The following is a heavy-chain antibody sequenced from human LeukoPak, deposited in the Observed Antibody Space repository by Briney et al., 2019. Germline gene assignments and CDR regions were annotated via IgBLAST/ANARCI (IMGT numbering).Heavy chain of an antibody. CDR1: GGSISSNNW. V-gene: IGHV4-4*02. Sequence: PSETLSLTCAVSGGSISSNNWWSWVRQPPGKGLEWIGRLYNTGSTDNTDSNPSLQSRVTISADTSMNQIFLRLTSVTAADTAVYYCARDFGAGSYRYGMDVWGQGTTVTVSS. D-gene: IGHD3-10*01. CDR2: LYNTGSTDNT. J-gene: IGHJ6*02. CDR3: ARDFGAGSYRYGMDV.